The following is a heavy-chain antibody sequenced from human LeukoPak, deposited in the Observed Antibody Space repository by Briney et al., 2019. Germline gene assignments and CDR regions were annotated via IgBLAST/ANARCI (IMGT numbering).Heavy chain of an antibody. CDR2: IYYSGST. D-gene: IGHD3-16*01. CDR1: GGSISSSSYY. CDR3: ARLGPLDYYYYYMDV. J-gene: IGHJ6*03. V-gene: IGHV4-39*07. Sequence: SETLSLTCTVSGGSISSSSYYWGWIRQPPGKGLEWIGSIYYSGSTYYNPSLKSRVTISVDTSKNQFSLKLSSVTAADTAVYYCARLGPLDYYYYYMDVWGKGTTVTVSS.